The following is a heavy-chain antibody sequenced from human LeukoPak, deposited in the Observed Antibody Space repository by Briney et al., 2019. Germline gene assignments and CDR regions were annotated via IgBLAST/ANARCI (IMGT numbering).Heavy chain of an antibody. J-gene: IGHJ6*03. D-gene: IGHD5-18*01. CDR1: GYTFNTYG. CDR3: GRSGYSYGRSYYYYMDV. CDR2: FSAYNGNT. Sequence: ASVTVSCKASGYTFNTYGITWVRQAPGQGLEWMGWFSAYNGNTNYARKLQGRVTMTTDTSTSTAYMELRNLRSDDTAVYYCGRSGYSYGRSYYYYMDVWVKGTTVTISS. V-gene: IGHV1-18*01.